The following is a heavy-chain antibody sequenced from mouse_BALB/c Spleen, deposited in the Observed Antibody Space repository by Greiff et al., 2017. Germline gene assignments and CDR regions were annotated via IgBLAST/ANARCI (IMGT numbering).Heavy chain of an antibody. Sequence: QVQLKESGPGLVQPSQSLSITCTVSGFSLTSYGVHWVRQSPGKGLEWLGVIWSGGSTDYNAAFISRLSISKDNSKSQVFFKMNSLQANDTAIYYCARNVGLLRRDYAMGYWGQGTSVTVSS. J-gene: IGHJ4*01. CDR2: IWSGGST. CDR1: GFSLTSYG. D-gene: IGHD1-1*01. V-gene: IGHV2-2*02. CDR3: ARNVGLLRRDYAMGY.